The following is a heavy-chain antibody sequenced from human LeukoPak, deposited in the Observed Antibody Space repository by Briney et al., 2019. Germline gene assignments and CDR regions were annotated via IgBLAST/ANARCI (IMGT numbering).Heavy chain of an antibody. CDR2: IIHSGST. CDR1: GGSFSGYH. D-gene: IGHD2-15*01. J-gene: IGHJ5*02. CDR3: ARNVPVVVAATKSGDWFGP. Sequence: SETLSLTCAVYGGSFSGYHWSWIRQPPGKGLEWIGEIIHSGSTNYNPSLKSRVTISLDTSKNQFSLKLSSVTAADTAVYYCARNVPVVVAATKSGDWFGPWGQGTLVTVSS. V-gene: IGHV4-34*12.